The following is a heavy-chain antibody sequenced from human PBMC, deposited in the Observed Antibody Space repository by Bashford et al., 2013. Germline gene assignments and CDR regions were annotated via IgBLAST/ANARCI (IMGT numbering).Heavy chain of an antibody. D-gene: IGHD2-15*01. V-gene: IGHV1-69*06. CDR2: SHPYLWLQ. CDR1: EALSSYA. J-gene: IGHJ4*02. Sequence: SVKVSCKALEALSSYAISWVRTGPLDKGVEWMGGSHPYLWLQQTNAQKFQGRVTITADKSTSTAYMELSSLRSEDTAVYYCARPSMGYCSGGSCAYFDYWGQGTLVTVSS. CDR3: ARPSMGYCSGGSCAYFDY.